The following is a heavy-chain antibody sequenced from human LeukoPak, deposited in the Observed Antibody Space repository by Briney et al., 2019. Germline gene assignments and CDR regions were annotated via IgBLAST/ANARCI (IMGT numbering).Heavy chain of an antibody. V-gene: IGHV3-21*01. CDR2: ISSSRSFI. CDR1: GFIFSTYS. D-gene: IGHD3-22*01. CDR3: ARVTGGFYAHFDY. J-gene: IGHJ4*02. Sequence: GGSLRLSCAASGFIFSTYSMNWVRQAPGRGLEWVSSISSSRSFIYYADSLQGRFTISRDNAKNSLYLQMNSLRAEDTAVYYCARVTGGFYAHFDYWGQGTLVTVSS.